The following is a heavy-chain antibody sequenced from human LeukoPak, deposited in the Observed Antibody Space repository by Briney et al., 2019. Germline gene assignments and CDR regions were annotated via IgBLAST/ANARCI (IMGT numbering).Heavy chain of an antibody. Sequence: GGSLRLSCATSGFTFSNYAIHWVRQAPGKGLEWVADISFDGDNEYYADSVRGRFMIARDNSKNTVYLQMNSLTIEDTAVYYCAREPSGNFGQLVSSAEYFQHWGQGTRVAVSS. J-gene: IGHJ1*01. CDR2: ISFDGDNE. CDR3: AREPSGNFGQLVSSAEYFQH. D-gene: IGHD5/OR15-5a*01. V-gene: IGHV3-30-3*01. CDR1: GFTFSNYA.